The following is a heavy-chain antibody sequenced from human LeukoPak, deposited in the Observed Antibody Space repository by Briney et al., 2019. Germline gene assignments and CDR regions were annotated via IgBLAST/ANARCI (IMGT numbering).Heavy chain of an antibody. CDR3: AKDIHIGHGSGWPES. V-gene: IGHV3-43D*03. CDR1: GFTFGEYG. CDR2: ITWDGGST. Sequence: GGSLRLSCVGSGFTFGEYGMHWVRQVPGKGLEWVSHITWDGGSTYYAGSVKGRFTISRDNSKNSLYLQMNSLGAEDTALYYCAKDIHIGHGSGWPESGGQGTLVTVSS. D-gene: IGHD6-19*01. J-gene: IGHJ4*02.